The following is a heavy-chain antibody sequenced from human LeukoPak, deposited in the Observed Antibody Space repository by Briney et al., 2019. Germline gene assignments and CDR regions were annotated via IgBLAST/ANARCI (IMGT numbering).Heavy chain of an antibody. Sequence: SETLSLTCTVSGGSISSGGYYWSWIRQHPGKGLEWIGYIYYSGSTYYNPSLKSRITISVDTSKNQFSLKLSSVTAADTAVYYCARDGDDYNSFDYWGQGTLVTVSS. V-gene: IGHV4-31*03. CDR2: IYYSGST. CDR3: ARDGDDYNSFDY. D-gene: IGHD5-24*01. CDR1: GGSISSGGYY. J-gene: IGHJ4*02.